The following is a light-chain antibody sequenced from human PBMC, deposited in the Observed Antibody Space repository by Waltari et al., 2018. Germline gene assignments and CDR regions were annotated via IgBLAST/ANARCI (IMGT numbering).Light chain of an antibody. CDR1: QGIRDY. CDR2: AAS. Sequence: DIKMTQSPSSLSASVGDRVTITCRASQGIRDYVAWYQQKPGKVPKLLIFAASTLQSGVPSRFSGSGSGTEFTLTISSLQPEDVATYYCQKCNSAPFTFGPGTKVDIK. V-gene: IGKV1-27*01. CDR3: QKCNSAPFT. J-gene: IGKJ3*01.